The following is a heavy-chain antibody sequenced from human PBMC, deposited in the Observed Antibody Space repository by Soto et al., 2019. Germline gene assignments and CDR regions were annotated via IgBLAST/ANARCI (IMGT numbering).Heavy chain of an antibody. Sequence: QVQLVQSGAEVKKPGASVKVSCKASGYTFTSYGISWVRQAPGQGLEWMGWISAYNGNTNYAQKLQGRVTMTTDTSTSAAYMELRSLRSDDTAVYYCAREEGVYDSSGYPNGGAFDIWGQGTMVTVSS. J-gene: IGHJ3*02. D-gene: IGHD3-22*01. CDR3: AREEGVYDSSGYPNGGAFDI. V-gene: IGHV1-18*01. CDR2: ISAYNGNT. CDR1: GYTFTSYG.